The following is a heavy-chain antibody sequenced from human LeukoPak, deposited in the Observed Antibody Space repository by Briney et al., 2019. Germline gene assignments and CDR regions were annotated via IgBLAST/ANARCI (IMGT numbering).Heavy chain of an antibody. CDR2: ISAYNGNT. CDR3: ASSSLAETGFLTDAFDI. CDR1: GYTFTSYG. V-gene: IGHV1-18*01. J-gene: IGHJ3*02. Sequence: GASVKVSCKASGYTFTSYGISWVRQAPGQGLEWMGWISAYNGNTNYAQKLQGRVTMTTDTSTSTAYMELRSLRSDDTAVYYCASSSLAETGFLTDAFDIWGQGTMVTVSS. D-gene: IGHD3-3*01.